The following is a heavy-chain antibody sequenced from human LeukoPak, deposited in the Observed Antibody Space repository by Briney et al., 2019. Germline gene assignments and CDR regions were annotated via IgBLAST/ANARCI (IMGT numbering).Heavy chain of an antibody. CDR3: ARGYDSSGYYPGALDY. CDR1: GFTFSSY. CDR2: ITSGSSYI. D-gene: IGHD3-22*01. V-gene: IGHV3-21*01. J-gene: IGHJ4*02. Sequence: GGSLRLSCAASGFTFSSYMNWVRQAPGKGLEWVSSITSGSSYIYYADSVKGRFTISRDNAKSSLFLQMNSLRAEDTAVYFCARGYDSSGYYPGALDYWGQGTLVTVSS.